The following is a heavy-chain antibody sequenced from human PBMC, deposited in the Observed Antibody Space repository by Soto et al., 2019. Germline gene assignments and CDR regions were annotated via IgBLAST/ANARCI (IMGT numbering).Heavy chain of an antibody. D-gene: IGHD3-10*01. CDR3: ARGWGGEEAHLDC. J-gene: IGHJ4*02. Sequence: QVQLVESGGGVVQPGRSLRLSCAASGFTFRTYGMHWVRQAPGTGLEGVAVIWYDGSKKYYADSVKGRFTISRDNSKNTLYLQMNSLRAEDTAVYYCARGWGGEEAHLDCWGQGTLGTVSS. V-gene: IGHV3-33*01. CDR2: IWYDGSKK. CDR1: GFTFRTYG.